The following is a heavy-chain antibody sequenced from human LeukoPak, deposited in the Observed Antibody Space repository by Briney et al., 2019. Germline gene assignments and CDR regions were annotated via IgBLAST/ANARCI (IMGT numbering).Heavy chain of an antibody. CDR1: GYTFTSYG. Sequence: GASVKVSCKASGYTFTSYGISWVRQAPGQGLEWMGWISAYNGNTNYAQKLQGRVTMTTDTSTSTAYMDLRSLRSDDTAVYYCARDRILWFGELFPLGSWGQGTLVTVS. V-gene: IGHV1-18*01. CDR2: ISAYNGNT. D-gene: IGHD3-10*01. CDR3: ARDRILWFGELFPLGS. J-gene: IGHJ4*02.